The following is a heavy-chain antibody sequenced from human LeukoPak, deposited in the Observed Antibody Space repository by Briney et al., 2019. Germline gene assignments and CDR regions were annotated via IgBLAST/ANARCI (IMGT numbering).Heavy chain of an antibody. D-gene: IGHD3-10*01. Sequence: SGRSLRLSCAASGFTFSSYGMHWVRQAPGKGLEWVAVISYDGSNEYYADSVKGRFTISRDNSKNTLYLQMNSLRAEDTAVYYCAEDGITMVRGVIGDFDYWGQGTLDTVSS. CDR1: GFTFSSYG. CDR2: ISYDGSNE. CDR3: AEDGITMVRGVIGDFDY. J-gene: IGHJ4*02. V-gene: IGHV3-30*18.